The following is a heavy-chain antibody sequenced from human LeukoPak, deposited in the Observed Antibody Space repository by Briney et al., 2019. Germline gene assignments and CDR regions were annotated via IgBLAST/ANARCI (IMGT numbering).Heavy chain of an antibody. J-gene: IGHJ4*02. CDR3: ARDTADSSGYDY. D-gene: IGHD3-22*01. CDR2: IIPIFGTA. CDR1: GGTFSSYA. Sequence: SVKVSCKASGGTFSSYAISWVRQAPGQGLEWIGGIIPIFGTANYAQKFQGRVTITTDESTSTAYMELSSLRSEDTAVYYCARDTADSSGYDYWGQGTLVTVSS. V-gene: IGHV1-69*05.